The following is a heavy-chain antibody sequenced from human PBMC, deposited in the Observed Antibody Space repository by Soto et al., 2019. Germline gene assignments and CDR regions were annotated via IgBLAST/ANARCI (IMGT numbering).Heavy chain of an antibody. CDR1: GYTFTSYA. D-gene: IGHD3-16*01. Sequence: QVQLVQSGAEVKKPGASVKVSCKASGYTFTSYAMHWVRQAPGQRLEWMGWINAGNGNTKYSQKFQGRVTITRDTSASTDYMELSSLRSEDTAVYYCARDIRDYGAFDIWGQGTMVTVSS. CDR2: INAGNGNT. J-gene: IGHJ3*02. CDR3: ARDIRDYGAFDI. V-gene: IGHV1-3*01.